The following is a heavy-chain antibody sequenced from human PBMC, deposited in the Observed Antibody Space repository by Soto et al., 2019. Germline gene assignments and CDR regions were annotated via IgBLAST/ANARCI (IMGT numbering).Heavy chain of an antibody. Sequence: ASVKVSCKASGYTFTGYYMHWVRQAPGQGLEWMGWINPNSGGTNYAQKFQGWVTMTRDTSISTAYMELSRLRSDDTAVYYCARGSRPGYSSSSGWFGPWGQGTLVTVSS. CDR1: GYTFTGYY. V-gene: IGHV1-2*04. J-gene: IGHJ5*02. D-gene: IGHD6-6*01. CDR3: ARGSRPGYSSSSGWFGP. CDR2: INPNSGGT.